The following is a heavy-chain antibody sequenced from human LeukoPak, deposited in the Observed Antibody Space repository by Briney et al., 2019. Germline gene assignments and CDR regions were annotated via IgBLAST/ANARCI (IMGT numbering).Heavy chain of an antibody. CDR3: AKDFDYGDENDY. D-gene: IGHD4-17*01. J-gene: IGHJ4*02. CDR1: GFTFSSYS. Sequence: GGSLRLSCAASGFTFSSYSMNWVRQAPGKGLEWVSSISSSSSYIYYADSVKGRFTISRDNAKNSLYLQMNSLRAEDTAVYYCAKDFDYGDENDYWGQGTLVTVSS. CDR2: ISSSSSYI. V-gene: IGHV3-21*04.